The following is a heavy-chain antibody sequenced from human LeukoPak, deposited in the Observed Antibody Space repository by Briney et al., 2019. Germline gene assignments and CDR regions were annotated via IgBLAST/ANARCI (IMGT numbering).Heavy chain of an antibody. V-gene: IGHV1-18*01. CDR1: GYMFTSYA. D-gene: IGHD6-19*01. CDR3: AREEVAGSFDY. CDR2: ISTDNGKT. Sequence: ASVKVSCKASGYMFTSYAFSWVRRAPGQGLEWMGWISTDNGKTDYAQRLQGRVTMTTDASTTTAYMELRRLRSDDTAVYYCAREEVAGSFDYWGQGTLVTVSS. J-gene: IGHJ4*02.